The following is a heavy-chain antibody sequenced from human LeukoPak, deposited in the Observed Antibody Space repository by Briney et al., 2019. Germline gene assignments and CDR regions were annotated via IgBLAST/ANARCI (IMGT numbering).Heavy chain of an antibody. Sequence: GGSLRLSCAASGFTFSSYAMSWVRQAPGKGLEWVSAISGSGGSTYYADSVKGRFTISRDNSKNTLYLQMNSLRAKDTAVYYCAKDRGYSYGPKGYWGQGTLVTVSS. J-gene: IGHJ4*02. CDR3: AKDRGYSYGPKGY. CDR1: GFTFSSYA. V-gene: IGHV3-23*01. D-gene: IGHD5-18*01. CDR2: ISGSGGST.